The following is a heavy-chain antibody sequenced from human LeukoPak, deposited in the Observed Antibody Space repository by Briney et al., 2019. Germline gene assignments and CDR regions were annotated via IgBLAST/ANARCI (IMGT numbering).Heavy chain of an antibody. CDR1: GFTFDDYG. CDR2: INWNGGST. CDR3: ARPNGYSSSLPFDY. V-gene: IGHV3-20*04. J-gene: IGHJ4*02. Sequence: GGSLRLSCAASGFTFDDYGMSWVRQAPGKGLEWVSGINWNGGSTGYADSVKGRFTISRDNAKNSLYLQMNSLRAEDTALYYCARPNGYSSSLPFDYWGQGTLVTVSS. D-gene: IGHD6-13*01.